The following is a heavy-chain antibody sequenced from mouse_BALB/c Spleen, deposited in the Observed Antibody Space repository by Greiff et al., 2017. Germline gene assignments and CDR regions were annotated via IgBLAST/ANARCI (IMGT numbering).Heavy chain of an antibody. CDR3: ARGAMDY. Sequence: EVKLVESGGGLVQPGGSRKLSCAASGFTFSSFGMHWVRQPPEKGLEWVAYISSGSSTIYYADTVKGRFTISRDNPKNTLFLQMTSLRSEDTAMYYCARGAMDYWGQGTSVTVSS. CDR1: GFTFSSFG. V-gene: IGHV5-17*02. CDR2: ISSGSSTI. J-gene: IGHJ4*01.